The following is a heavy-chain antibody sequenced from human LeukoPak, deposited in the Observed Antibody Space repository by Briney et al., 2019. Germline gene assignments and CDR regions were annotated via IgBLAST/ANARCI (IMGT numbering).Heavy chain of an antibody. D-gene: IGHD6-19*01. CDR3: ARGRLYGGRYRWDYFDY. Sequence: GSLRLSCAASGFTVSSNYMSWVRQAPGKGLEWIGEINHSGSTNYNPSLKSRVTISVDTSKNQFSLKLSSVTAADTAVYYCARGRLYGGRYRWDYFDYWGQGTLVTVSS. V-gene: IGHV4-34*01. J-gene: IGHJ4*02. CDR2: INHSGST. CDR1: GFTVSSNY.